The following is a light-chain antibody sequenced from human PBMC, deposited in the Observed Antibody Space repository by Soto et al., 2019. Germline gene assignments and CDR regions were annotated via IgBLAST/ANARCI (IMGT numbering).Light chain of an antibody. CDR2: EVS. Sequence: QSVPTQPASVSGSPGQSITISCTGTHSDVGSYNLVSWYQQHPGKAPKVIIYEVSERPSGVSDRFSGSKSGNTASLMISGLQAEDEADYYCCSYAGSTTQTYVFGSGTQLTVL. CDR1: HSDVGSYNL. CDR3: CSYAGSTTQTYV. J-gene: IGLJ1*01. V-gene: IGLV2-23*02.